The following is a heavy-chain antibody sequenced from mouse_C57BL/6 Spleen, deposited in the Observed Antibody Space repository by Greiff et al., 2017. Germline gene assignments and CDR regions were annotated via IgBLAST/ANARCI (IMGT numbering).Heavy chain of an antibody. D-gene: IGHD1-1*01. CDR3: ARDQYYGSSRDYAMDY. J-gene: IGHJ4*01. V-gene: IGHV1-59*01. Sequence: QVQLQQPGAELVRPGTSVKLSCKASGYTFTSYWMHWVKQRPGQGLAWIGVIDPSDSYTNYNQKFKGKATLTVDTSSSTAYMQLSSLTSEDSAVYYCARDQYYGSSRDYAMDYWGQGTSVTVSS. CDR1: GYTFTSYW. CDR2: IDPSDSYT.